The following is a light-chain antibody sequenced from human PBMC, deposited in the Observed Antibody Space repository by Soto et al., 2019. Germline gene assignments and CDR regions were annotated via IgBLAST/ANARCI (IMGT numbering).Light chain of an antibody. CDR1: QSIGNH. V-gene: IGKV1-39*01. CDR3: QQSYSIPPT. Sequence: DIQTTQSPSSLSASVEDRVIITCRASQSIGNHLNWYQQKPGKAPKLLIFAASSLQSGVPSRFSGSRSGPDFTLTISSLQPEDFATYYCQQSYSIPPTFGQGTKVDIK. J-gene: IGKJ1*01. CDR2: AAS.